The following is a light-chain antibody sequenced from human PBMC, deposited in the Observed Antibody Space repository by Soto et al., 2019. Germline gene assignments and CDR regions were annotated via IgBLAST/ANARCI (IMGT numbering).Light chain of an antibody. V-gene: IGLV2-8*01. J-gene: IGLJ2*01. Sequence: QSALTQPPFASGSPGQSVTISCTGTSSDVGGYNFVSWYQQHPGKAPKLMIYEVSKRPSGVPDRFSGSKSGNTASLTVSGLQPEDEADYYCSSYAGDNKGVFGGGTKLTVL. CDR3: SSYAGDNKGV. CDR1: SSDVGGYNF. CDR2: EVS.